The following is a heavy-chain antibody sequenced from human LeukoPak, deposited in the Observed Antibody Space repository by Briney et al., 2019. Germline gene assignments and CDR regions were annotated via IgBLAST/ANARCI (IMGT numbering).Heavy chain of an antibody. J-gene: IGHJ4*02. CDR1: GFTFSSHW. Sequence: PGGSLRLSCAASGFTFSSHWMSWVRQAPGKGLEWVANINQDGSKKDHVDSVKGRFTISRDNDKNSVYLQMNSLRDEDTAVYYCAGGVYGYNAFDYWGQGILVSVSS. CDR3: AGGVYGYNAFDY. CDR2: INQDGSKK. V-gene: IGHV3-7*02. D-gene: IGHD5/OR15-5a*01.